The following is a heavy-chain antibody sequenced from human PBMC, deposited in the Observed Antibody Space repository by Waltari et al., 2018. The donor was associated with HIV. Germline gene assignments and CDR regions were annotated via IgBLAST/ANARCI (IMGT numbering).Heavy chain of an antibody. J-gene: IGHJ6*02. CDR1: GFTFSSYA. CDR3: AKSQGSGTYYYGMDV. CDR2: IRGSGGST. Sequence: EVQLLESGGGLVQPGGSLRLSCAASGFTFSSYAMSWVHQAPGKGLEWVASIRGSGGSTYYADSVKGRFTISRDNSKNTLYLQMNSLRAEDTAVYYCAKSQGSGTYYYGMDVWGQGTTVTVSS. V-gene: IGHV3-23*01. D-gene: IGHD3-10*01.